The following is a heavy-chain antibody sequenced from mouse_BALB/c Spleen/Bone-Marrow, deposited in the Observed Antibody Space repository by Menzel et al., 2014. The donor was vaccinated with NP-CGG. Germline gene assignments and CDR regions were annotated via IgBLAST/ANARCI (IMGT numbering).Heavy chain of an antibody. V-gene: IGHV14-3*02. CDR1: GFNIKDTY. CDR2: IDPASGNI. J-gene: IGHJ2*01. CDR3: ASLTGTFDY. D-gene: IGHD4-1*01. Sequence: LAESGTDLVEPGASVKLSCTASGFNIKDTYMHWVKQRPEQGLDWIGRIDPASGNIQYDPKFQGRAAITADTSSNTAYLQLSSLTSEDTAVYFCASLTGTFDYWGQGTPLTVSS.